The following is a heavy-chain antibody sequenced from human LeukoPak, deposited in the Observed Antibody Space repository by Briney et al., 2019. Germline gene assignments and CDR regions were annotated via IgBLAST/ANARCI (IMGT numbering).Heavy chain of an antibody. Sequence: KPSETLSLTCAVYGGSFSGYYWSWIRQPPGKGLEWIGEINHSGSTNYNPSLKSRVTISVDTSKNQFSLKLSSVTAADTAVYYCARVAAAGTSAFDIWGQGTMVTVSS. CDR1: GGSFSGYY. CDR3: ARVAAAGTSAFDI. V-gene: IGHV4-34*01. J-gene: IGHJ3*02. D-gene: IGHD6-13*01. CDR2: INHSGST.